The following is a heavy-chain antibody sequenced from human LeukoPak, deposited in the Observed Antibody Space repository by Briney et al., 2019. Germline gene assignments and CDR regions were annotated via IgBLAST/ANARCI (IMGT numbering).Heavy chain of an antibody. CDR1: GGSISSYY. CDR2: IYTSGST. V-gene: IGHV4-4*07. Sequence: PSETLSLTXTVSGGSISSYYWSWIRQPAGKGLEWIGRIYTSGSTNYNPSLKSRVTMSVDTSKNQFSLKLSSVTAADTAVYYCARVPTLVGPGAFDIWGQGTLVTVSS. CDR3: ARVPTLVGPGAFDI. D-gene: IGHD3-16*01. J-gene: IGHJ3*02.